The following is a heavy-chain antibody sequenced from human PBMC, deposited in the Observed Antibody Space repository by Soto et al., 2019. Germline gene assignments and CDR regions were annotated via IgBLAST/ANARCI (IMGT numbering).Heavy chain of an antibody. CDR1: GYSFTRYW. Sequence: GESLTISCTSSGYSFTRYWIGWVRQMPGKGLEWMGIIYPGDSDTRYSPSFQGQVTISADKSISTAYLQWSSLKASDTAMYYCASAIGYCTNGVCYRVQEYYGMDVWGQRTTVTVSS. D-gene: IGHD2-8*01. CDR2: IYPGDSDT. V-gene: IGHV5-51*01. J-gene: IGHJ6*02. CDR3: ASAIGYCTNGVCYRVQEYYGMDV.